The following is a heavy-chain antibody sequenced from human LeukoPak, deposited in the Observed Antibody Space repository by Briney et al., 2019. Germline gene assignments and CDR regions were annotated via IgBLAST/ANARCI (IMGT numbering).Heavy chain of an antibody. J-gene: IGHJ4*02. CDR2: IYYSGST. V-gene: IGHV4-39*01. D-gene: IGHD1-26*01. Sequence: SETLSLTCTVSGGSISSSSYYWGWIRQPPGKGLEWIGSIYYSGSTYYNPSIKSRVTISVDTSKNQFSLKLSSVTAADTAVYYCASSSGSYRLYFDYWGQGTLVTVSS. CDR3: ASSSGSYRLYFDY. CDR1: GGSISSSSYY.